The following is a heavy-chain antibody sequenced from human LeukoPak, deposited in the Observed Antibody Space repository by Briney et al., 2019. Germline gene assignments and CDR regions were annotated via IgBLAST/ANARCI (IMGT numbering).Heavy chain of an antibody. J-gene: IGHJ6*02. CDR2: MNPNSGNT. CDR1: GYTFTSYD. D-gene: IGHD1-20*01. Sequence: ASVKVSCKASGYTFTSYDINWVRQATGQGLEWMGWMNPNSGNTGYAQKFQGRVTMTRNTSISTAYMELSSLRSEDTAVYYCAREITFAVYYYYYGMDVWGQGTTVTVSS. V-gene: IGHV1-8*01. CDR3: AREITFAVYYYYYGMDV.